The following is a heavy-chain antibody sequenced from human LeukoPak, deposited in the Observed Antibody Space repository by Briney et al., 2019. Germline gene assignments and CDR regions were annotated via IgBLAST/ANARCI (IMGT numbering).Heavy chain of an antibody. Sequence: SGPVLVKPTETLTLTCTVSGFSLSNARMGVSWIRQPPGKALEWLAHIFSNDEKSYSTSLKSRLTISKDTSKSQVVLTMTNMDPVDTATYYCARTLFGVVITDHINWFDPWGQGTLVTVSS. CDR3: ARTLFGVVITDHINWFDP. D-gene: IGHD3-3*01. V-gene: IGHV2-26*01. J-gene: IGHJ5*02. CDR1: GFSLSNARMG. CDR2: IFSNDEK.